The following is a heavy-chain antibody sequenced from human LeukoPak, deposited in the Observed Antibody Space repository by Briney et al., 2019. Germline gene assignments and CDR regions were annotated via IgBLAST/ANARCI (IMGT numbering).Heavy chain of an antibody. CDR3: ARGYSSSSRVGYYYYYMDV. J-gene: IGHJ6*03. CDR1: GGSFSGYY. V-gene: IGHV4-34*01. D-gene: IGHD6-6*01. CDR2: INHSGST. Sequence: PSETLSLTCAVYGGSFSGYYWSWIRQPPGKGLEWIGEINHSGSTNYNPSLKSRVTISVDTSKNQFSLKLSSVTAADTAVYYCARGYSSSSRVGYYYYYMDVWGKGTTVTVSS.